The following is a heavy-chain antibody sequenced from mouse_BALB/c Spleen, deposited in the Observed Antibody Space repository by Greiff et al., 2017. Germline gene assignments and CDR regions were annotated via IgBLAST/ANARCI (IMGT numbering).Heavy chain of an antibody. CDR3: ARFGYYVGWYFDV. CDR2: ISYSGST. CDR1: GYSITSDYA. J-gene: IGHJ1*01. V-gene: IGHV3-2*02. Sequence: EVQLVESGPGLVKPSQSLSLTCTVTGYSITSDYAWNWIRQFPGNKLEWMGYISYSGSTSYNPSLKSRISITRDTSKNQFFLQLNSVTTEDTATYYCARFGYYVGWYFDVWGAGTTVTVSS. D-gene: IGHD2-3*01.